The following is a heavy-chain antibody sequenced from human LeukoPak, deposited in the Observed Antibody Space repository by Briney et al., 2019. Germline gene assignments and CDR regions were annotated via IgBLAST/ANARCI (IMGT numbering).Heavy chain of an antibody. D-gene: IGHD3-16*02. V-gene: IGHV3-23*01. CDR1: GFTFSSHG. Sequence: GGSLRLSCAASGFTFSSHGMHWVRQAPGKGLEWVSGISGSGGKTYYADSVKGRFTISRDNSKNTLYLQMNNLRVEDTAVYYCAKLYYDYVWGSYRYYFFDSWGQGTQVTVSS. J-gene: IGHJ4*02. CDR2: ISGSGGKT. CDR3: AKLYYDYVWGSYRYYFFDS.